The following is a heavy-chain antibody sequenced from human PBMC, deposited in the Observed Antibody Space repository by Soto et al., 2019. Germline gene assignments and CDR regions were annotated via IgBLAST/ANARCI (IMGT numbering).Heavy chain of an antibody. Sequence: SETLSLTCTVSGGSISSSSYYWGWIRQPPGKGLEWIGSIYYSGSTYYNPSLKSRVTISVDTSKNQFSLKLSSVTAADTAVYYCARRVGIGAFDIWGQGTMVTVSS. CDR3: ARRVGIGAFDI. CDR2: IYYSGST. V-gene: IGHV4-39*01. CDR1: GGSISSSSYY. D-gene: IGHD2-21*01. J-gene: IGHJ3*02.